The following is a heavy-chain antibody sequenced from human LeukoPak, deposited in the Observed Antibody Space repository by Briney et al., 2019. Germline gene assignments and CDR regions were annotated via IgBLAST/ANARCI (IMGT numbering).Heavy chain of an antibody. CDR2: IYYSGST. J-gene: IGHJ5*02. V-gene: IGHV4-59*12. CDR1: GGSISSYY. Sequence: SETLSLTCTVSGGSISSYYWSWIRQPPGKGLEWIESIYYSGSTYYNPSLKSRVTISVDTSKNQFSLKLSSVTGADTAVYYCARDWAIAAAGTRWFDPWGQGTLVTVSS. CDR3: ARDWAIAAAGTRWFDP. D-gene: IGHD6-13*01.